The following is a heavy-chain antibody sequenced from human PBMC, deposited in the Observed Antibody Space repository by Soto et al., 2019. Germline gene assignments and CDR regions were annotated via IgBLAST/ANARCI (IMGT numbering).Heavy chain of an antibody. CDR3: ARDQDSGYYDFWSGYYLHGMDV. J-gene: IGHJ6*02. Sequence: GGSLRLSCAPSGFTFSSYSMNWVRQAPGKGLEWVSSISSSSSYIYYADSVKGRFTISRDNAKNSLYLQMNSLRAEDTAVYYCARDQDSGYYDFWSGYYLHGMDVWGQGTTVTVSS. CDR2: ISSSSSYI. V-gene: IGHV3-21*01. D-gene: IGHD3-3*01. CDR1: GFTFSSYS.